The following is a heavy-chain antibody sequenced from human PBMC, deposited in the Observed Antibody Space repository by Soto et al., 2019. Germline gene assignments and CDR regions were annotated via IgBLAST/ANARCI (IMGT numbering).Heavy chain of an antibody. CDR1: GVSIIIGEYY. CDR3: ARGVSNGMAV. V-gene: IGHV4-30-4*01. Sequence: SSTXSLTCTLSGVSIIIGEYYLSWIRQPPGKGLEWIGYICYSGSTYYNPSLKSLVTISVDTSKNQFSLKLSSVTAADTAVYYCARGVSNGMAVWGKGTTVNVSS. CDR2: ICYSGST. D-gene: IGHD6-6*01. J-gene: IGHJ6*04.